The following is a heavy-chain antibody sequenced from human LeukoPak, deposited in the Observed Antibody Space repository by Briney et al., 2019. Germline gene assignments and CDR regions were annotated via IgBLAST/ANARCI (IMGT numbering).Heavy chain of an antibody. CDR1: GGTFSSYT. Sequence: SVKVSCKASGGTFSSYTISWVRQAPGQGLEWMGRIIPILGIANYAQKFQGRVTITADKSTSTAYMELSSLRSEDTAVYYCARDPTTVVTNFDYWGQGTLVTVSS. J-gene: IGHJ4*02. CDR2: IIPILGIA. CDR3: ARDPTTVVTNFDY. D-gene: IGHD4-23*01. V-gene: IGHV1-69*04.